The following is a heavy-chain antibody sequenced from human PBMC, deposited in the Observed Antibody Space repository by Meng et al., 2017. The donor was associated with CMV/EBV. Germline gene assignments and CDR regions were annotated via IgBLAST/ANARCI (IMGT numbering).Heavy chain of an antibody. CDR2: ISSSGSTI. J-gene: IGHJ6*02. V-gene: IGHV3-48*04. CDR3: ARDRRYCSSTSCYPPYYYYYGMDV. CDR1: GFTFTNNA. D-gene: IGHD2-2*01. Sequence: GGSLRLSCAASGFTFTNNAMHWVRQAPGKGLEWVSYISSSGSTIYYADSVKGRFTISRDNAKNSLYLQMNSLRAEDTAVYYCARDRRYCSSTSCYPPYYYYYGMDVWGQGTTVTVSS.